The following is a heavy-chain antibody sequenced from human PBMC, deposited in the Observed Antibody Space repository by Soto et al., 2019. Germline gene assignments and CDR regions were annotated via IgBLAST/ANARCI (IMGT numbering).Heavy chain of an antibody. J-gene: IGHJ4*02. Sequence: QVQLQESGPGLVKPSETLSLTCTVSGGSISSYYWSWIRQPPGKGLEWIGYIYYSGSTNYNPSLESRLTRSVATSKTPFPLKLSSVTAADPAVYFCASRYGACFDYWGQGALVTVSS. CDR2: IYYSGST. D-gene: IGHD5-18*01. CDR3: ASRYGACFDY. V-gene: IGHV4-59*08. CDR1: GGSISSYY.